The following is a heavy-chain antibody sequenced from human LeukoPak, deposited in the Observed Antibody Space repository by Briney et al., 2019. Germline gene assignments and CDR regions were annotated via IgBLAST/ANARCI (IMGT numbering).Heavy chain of an antibody. D-gene: IGHD2-15*01. CDR2: IYYSGST. CDR3: ARAGGGGYCSGGSCLNWFDP. V-gene: IGHV4-31*03. J-gene: IGHJ5*02. Sequence: SQTLSLTCTVSGGSISSGGYYWSWIRQHPGKGLEWIGYIYYSGSTYYNPSLKSRVTISVDTSKNQSSLKLSSVTAADTAVYYCARAGGGGYCSGGSCLNWFDPWGQGTLVTVSS. CDR1: GGSISSGGYY.